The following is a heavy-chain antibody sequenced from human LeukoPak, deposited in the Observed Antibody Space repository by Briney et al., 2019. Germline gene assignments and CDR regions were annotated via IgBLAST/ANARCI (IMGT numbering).Heavy chain of an antibody. V-gene: IGHV3-9*01. J-gene: IGHJ4*02. CDR1: GCTFDDYA. Sequence: PGSSLRLSCAASGCTFDDYAMHWVRQAPGKGLEWVAGISWNSGNIDYADYVKGRVTISRDTARNSAYLQLNSLRADDTALYYCAKDNCRDIVTGYYYYWGQGTLVGVSS. D-gene: IGHD3-9*01. CDR3: AKDNCRDIVTGYYYY. CDR2: ISWNSGNI.